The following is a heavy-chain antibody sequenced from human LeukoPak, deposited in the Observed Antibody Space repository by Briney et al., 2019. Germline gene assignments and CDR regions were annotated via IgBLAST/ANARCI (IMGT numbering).Heavy chain of an antibody. J-gene: IGHJ5*02. CDR3: ASGSLTMIALFA. V-gene: IGHV3-7*01. CDR2: IKQDGSEK. CDR1: GFTFSNAW. D-gene: IGHD3-22*01. Sequence: PGGSLRLSCAASGFTFSNAWMSWVRQAPGKGLEWVANIKQDGSEKYYVDSVKGRFTISRDNAKNSLYLQMNSLRAEDTAVYYCASGSLTMIALFAWGQGTLVTVSS.